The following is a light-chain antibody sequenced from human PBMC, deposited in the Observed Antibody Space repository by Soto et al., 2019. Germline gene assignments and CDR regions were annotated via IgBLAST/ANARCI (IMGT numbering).Light chain of an antibody. J-gene: IGLJ1*01. CDR1: SSDVGGYNY. V-gene: IGLV2-14*01. CDR2: DVS. Sequence: QSVLTQPASVSGSPGQSITISCTGTSSDVGGYNYVSWYQQHPGKDPKLRIYDVSNRPSGVSNRFSGSKSGNTASMTISGLQAEDEADYYCSSYTRSSTQVFGTGTKLTVL. CDR3: SSYTRSSTQV.